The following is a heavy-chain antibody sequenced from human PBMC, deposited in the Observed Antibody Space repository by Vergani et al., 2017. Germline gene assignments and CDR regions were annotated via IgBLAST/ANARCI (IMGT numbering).Heavy chain of an antibody. V-gene: IGHV1-69*12. CDR1: GGTFSSYA. CDR3: AGTAARSYYYYYYGMYV. D-gene: IGHD2-2*01. Sequence: QVQLVQSGAEVKKPGSSVKVSCKASGGTFSSYAISWVRQAPGQGLEWMGGIIPIFGTANYAQKFQGRVTLTADESTSTAYMELSSLRSEDTAVYYCAGTAARSYYYYYYGMYVWGQGTTVTVSS. CDR2: IIPIFGTA. J-gene: IGHJ6*02.